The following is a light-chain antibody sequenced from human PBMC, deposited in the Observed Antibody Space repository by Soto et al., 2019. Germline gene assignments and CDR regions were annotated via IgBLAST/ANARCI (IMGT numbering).Light chain of an antibody. V-gene: IGKV3-20*01. CDR1: QSVFSNY. CDR2: AAS. J-gene: IGKJ4*01. CDR3: QQYNSSPAIT. Sequence: EIVLTQSPATLSLSPGERATLSCRASQSVFSNYLAWYHKKPGPPPRLIFYAASTTPSVLPNRFSGSGSGTAFPLTISRLEPEVFAVYYCQQYNSSPAITFGGGTKVEIK.